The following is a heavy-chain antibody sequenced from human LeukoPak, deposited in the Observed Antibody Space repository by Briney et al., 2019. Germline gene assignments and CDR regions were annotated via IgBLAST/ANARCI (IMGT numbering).Heavy chain of an antibody. CDR3: ARADAFDI. V-gene: IGHV1-2*06. Sequence: ASVKVSCKASGYTFTGYYIHWMRQAPGQGPEWMGRINPNSGGTNYAQKFQGRVTMARDTSISTAYMELSRLTSDDTATYYCARADAFDIWGQGTMVTVSS. CDR1: GYTFTGYY. J-gene: IGHJ3*02. CDR2: INPNSGGT.